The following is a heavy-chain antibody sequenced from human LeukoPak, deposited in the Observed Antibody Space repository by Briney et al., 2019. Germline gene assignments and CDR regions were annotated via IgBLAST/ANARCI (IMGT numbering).Heavy chain of an antibody. D-gene: IGHD3-10*01. CDR3: ARDTGYYYGSGSYYNAPNWFDP. V-gene: IGHV4-4*07. Sequence: SETLSLTCTVSGGSISSYYWSWIRQPAGKGLEWIGRIYTSGSTNYNPSLKSRVTMSVDASKNQFSLMLSSVTAADTAVYYCARDTGYYYGSGSYYNAPNWFDPWGQGTLVTVSS. J-gene: IGHJ5*02. CDR1: GGSISSYY. CDR2: IYTSGST.